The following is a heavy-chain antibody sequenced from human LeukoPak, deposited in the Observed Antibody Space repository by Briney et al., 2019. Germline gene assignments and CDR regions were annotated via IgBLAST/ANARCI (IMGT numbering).Heavy chain of an antibody. D-gene: IGHD6-13*01. Sequence: PSETLSLTCTVSGGSISSYYWSWIRQPPGKGLEWIGYIYYSGSTNYNPSLKSRVTISVDTSKNQFSLKLSSVTAADTAVYYCARGYITGGSSSWYANWFDPWGQGTLVTVSS. J-gene: IGHJ5*02. CDR1: GGSISSYY. CDR3: ARGYITGGSSSWYANWFDP. V-gene: IGHV4-59*01. CDR2: IYYSGST.